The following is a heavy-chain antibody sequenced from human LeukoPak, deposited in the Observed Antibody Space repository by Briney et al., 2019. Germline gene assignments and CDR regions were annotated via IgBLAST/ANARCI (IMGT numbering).Heavy chain of an antibody. V-gene: IGHV4-34*01. CDR3: ATTSALVFDY. J-gene: IGHJ4*02. CDR2: INHSGST. CDR1: GGSFSGYY. Sequence: SETLSLTCAVYGGSFSGYYWSWIRQPPGKGLEWIGEINHSGSTNYNPSLKSRVTTSVDTSKNQFSLKLSSVTAADTAVYYCATTSALVFDYWGQGTLVTVSS.